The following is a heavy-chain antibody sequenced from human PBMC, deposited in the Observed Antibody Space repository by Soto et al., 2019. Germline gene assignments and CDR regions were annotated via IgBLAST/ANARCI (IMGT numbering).Heavy chain of an antibody. V-gene: IGHV1-3*01. Sequence: GASVKVSCKASGYTFTSYAMHWVRQAPGQRLEWMGWINAGNGNTKYSQKFQGRVTITRDTSASTAYMELSSLRSEDTAVYYCARGENGGYIFGQSYRCFDSRGQGTLVTVSS. CDR3: ARGENGGYIFGQSYRCFDS. D-gene: IGHD5-18*01. CDR1: GYTFTSYA. J-gene: IGHJ5*01. CDR2: INAGNGNT.